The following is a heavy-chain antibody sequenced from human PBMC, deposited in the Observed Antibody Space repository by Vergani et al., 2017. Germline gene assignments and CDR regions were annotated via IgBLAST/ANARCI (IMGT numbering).Heavy chain of an antibody. V-gene: IGHV3-48*04. CDR1: GFTFSSYS. CDR3: ARDEDDFWSGYLDY. J-gene: IGHJ4*02. CDR2: ISSSGSTI. Sequence: EVQLVESGGGLVQPGRSLRLSCAASGFTFSSYSMNWVRQAPGKGLEWVSYISSSGSTIYYADSVKGRFTISRDNAKNSLYLQMNSLRAEDTAVYYCARDEDDFWSGYLDYWGQGTLVTVSS. D-gene: IGHD3-3*01.